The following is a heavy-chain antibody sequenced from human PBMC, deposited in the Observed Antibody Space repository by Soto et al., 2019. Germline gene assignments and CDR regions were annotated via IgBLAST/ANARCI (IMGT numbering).Heavy chain of an antibody. CDR2: ITSSSRFI. CDR1: GFALSDYS. D-gene: IGHD6-25*01. V-gene: IGHV3-21*01. Sequence: EVQLVESGGGQVKPGGSLRLSCAASGFALSDYSMNWVRQAPGKGLEWVSFITSSSRFINYAESVKGRFTISRDNAKNSLYLQMNNLRVEDTAVYYCAGSADDGRDNWGQGTLVTVSS. CDR3: AGSADDGRDN. J-gene: IGHJ4*02.